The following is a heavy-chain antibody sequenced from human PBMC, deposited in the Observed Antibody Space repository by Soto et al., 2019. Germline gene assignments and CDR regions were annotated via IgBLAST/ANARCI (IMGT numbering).Heavy chain of an antibody. J-gene: IGHJ5*02. CDR2: IYSSGTT. CDR1: GGSLSNYF. CDR3: VRTFPPAPRVVLSHNWFVP. D-gene: IGHD2-2*01. Sequence: PSETLSLTCTASGGSLSNYFWSWIRQPPGKGLEWIGYIYSSGTTDYNPSLKSRVTISIDTSKNQISLKLNSVTAADTAVYFCVRTFPPAPRVVLSHNWFVPWGPGTLVTVSS. V-gene: IGHV4-59*01.